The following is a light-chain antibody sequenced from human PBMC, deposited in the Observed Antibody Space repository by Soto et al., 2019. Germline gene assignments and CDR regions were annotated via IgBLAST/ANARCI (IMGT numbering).Light chain of an antibody. J-gene: IGKJ4*01. CDR3: QQHGSSPLT. Sequence: EIVLTQSPGTLPLSPGERATLSCRASQSVFSSYLAWYQQKPGQAPRLLIYGASSRATGIPDRFSGSGSGTDFTLTISRLEAEDFAVYYCQQHGSSPLTFGGGTKVEIK. CDR1: QSVFSSY. CDR2: GAS. V-gene: IGKV3-20*01.